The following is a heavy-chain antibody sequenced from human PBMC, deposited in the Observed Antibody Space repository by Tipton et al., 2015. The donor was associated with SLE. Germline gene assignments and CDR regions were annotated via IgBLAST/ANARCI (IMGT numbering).Heavy chain of an antibody. D-gene: IGHD3-22*01. CDR3: AREDYYDSSGYFDY. CDR2: IYYSGST. V-gene: IGHV4-31*03. Sequence: TLSLTCTVSGGSISSGGYYWSWIRQHPGKGLEWIGYIYYSGSTYYNPSLKSRVTISVDTSKNQFSLKLSSVTAADTAVYYCAREDYYDSSGYFDYWGQGTLVTVSS. J-gene: IGHJ4*02. CDR1: GGSISSGGYY.